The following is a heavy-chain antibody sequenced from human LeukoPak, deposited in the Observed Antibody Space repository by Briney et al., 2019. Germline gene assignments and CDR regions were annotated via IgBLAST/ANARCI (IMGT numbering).Heavy chain of an antibody. D-gene: IGHD1-26*01. J-gene: IGHJ4*02. Sequence: GGSLRLSCAASGFTFSSYSMNWVRRAPGKGLEWVSHITASGTAMFYADSVKGRFTISRDNAKNSLYLQMNSLRDEDTAVYYCASSGSYRFDYWGQGTLVTVSS. CDR1: GFTFSSYS. CDR3: ASSGSYRFDY. V-gene: IGHV3-48*02. CDR2: ITASGTAM.